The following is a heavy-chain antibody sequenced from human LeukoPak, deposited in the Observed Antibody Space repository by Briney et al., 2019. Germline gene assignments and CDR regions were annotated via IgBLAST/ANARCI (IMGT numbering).Heavy chain of an antibody. CDR3: ARDPATVTSCFDC. CDR2: IWYDGSKT. V-gene: IGHV3-33*08. D-gene: IGHD4-17*01. CDR1: GFTFSSYA. J-gene: IGHJ4*02. Sequence: GRSLRLSCAASGFTFSSYAMHWVRQAPGKGLEWVAVIWYDGSKTYYVDSVKGRFSISRDNSKNTLYLQMSSLKVEDTAIFYCARDPATVTSCFDCWGQGTLVTVSS.